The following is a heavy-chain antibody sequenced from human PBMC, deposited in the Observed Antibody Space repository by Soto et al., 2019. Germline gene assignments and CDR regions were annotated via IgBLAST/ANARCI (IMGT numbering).Heavy chain of an antibody. CDR2: VYYSGST. CDR3: ARRVNYYYGMDV. D-gene: IGHD6-13*01. V-gene: IGHV4-31*03. Sequence: SETLSLTCTVSGGSISSGGYYWSWIRQHPGKGLEWIGYVYYSGSTYYNPSLKSRVTISVDTSKNQFSLKLSSVTAADTAVYYCARRVNYYYGMDVWGQGTTVTVSS. J-gene: IGHJ6*02. CDR1: GGSISSGGYY.